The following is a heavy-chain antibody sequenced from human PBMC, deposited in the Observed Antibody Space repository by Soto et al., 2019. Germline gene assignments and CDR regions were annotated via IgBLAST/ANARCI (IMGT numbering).Heavy chain of an antibody. Sequence: GGSLRLSCVASGFTFSNYWIHWVRQAPGKGLVWVSRINGDGSSTNYADSVKGQSTISRDNAKNTVYLQMNSLRVEDTAVYYCARGARNYYYFDCWGQGTLVTAPQ. V-gene: IGHV3-74*01. CDR3: ARGARNYYYFDC. D-gene: IGHD1-7*01. CDR2: INGDGSST. J-gene: IGHJ4*02. CDR1: GFTFSNYW.